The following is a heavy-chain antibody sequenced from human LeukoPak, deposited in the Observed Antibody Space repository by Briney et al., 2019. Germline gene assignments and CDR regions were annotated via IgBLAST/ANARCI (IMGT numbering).Heavy chain of an antibody. CDR1: GGSFSGYY. J-gene: IGHJ4*02. CDR2: INHSGST. Sequence: SETLSLTCAVYGGSFSGYYWSWIRQPPGKGLEWVGEINHSGSTNYNPSLKSRVTISVDTSKNQFSLKLSSVTAADTAVYYCARALLYCGGGCSAFDYWGQGTLVTVSS. D-gene: IGHD2-21*02. V-gene: IGHV4-34*01. CDR3: ARALLYCGGGCSAFDY.